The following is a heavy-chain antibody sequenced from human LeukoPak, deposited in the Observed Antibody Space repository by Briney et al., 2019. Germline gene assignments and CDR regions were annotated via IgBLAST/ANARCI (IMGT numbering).Heavy chain of an antibody. V-gene: IGHV3-7*01. D-gene: IGHD2-21*01. CDR2: IKQDGSEK. J-gene: IGHJ4*02. Sequence: GGSLRLSCAASGFTFSGYWMSWVRQAPGKGLEWVANIKQDGSEKYYVDSMKGRFTISRDNAKNSLYLQMNSLRVEDTAVYYCARGPTYCGTNCYHYFEYWGQGILVTVSS. CDR1: GFTFSGYW. CDR3: ARGPTYCGTNCYHYFEY.